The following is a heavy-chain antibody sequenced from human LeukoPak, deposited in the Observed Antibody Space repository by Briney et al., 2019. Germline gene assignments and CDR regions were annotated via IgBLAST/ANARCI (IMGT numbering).Heavy chain of an antibody. CDR1: GFTFSSYA. Sequence: GGSLRLSWAASGFTFSSYAMHWVRQAPGKGLEYVSAISSNWGSTYYANSVKGRFTISRDNSNNTLYLQMGSLRAEAMAVYYCARERAAPRYCSSTSCQNYYYYGMDVWGQGTTVTVSS. J-gene: IGHJ6*02. D-gene: IGHD2-2*01. V-gene: IGHV3-64*01. CDR2: ISSNWGST. CDR3: ARERAAPRYCSSTSCQNYYYYGMDV.